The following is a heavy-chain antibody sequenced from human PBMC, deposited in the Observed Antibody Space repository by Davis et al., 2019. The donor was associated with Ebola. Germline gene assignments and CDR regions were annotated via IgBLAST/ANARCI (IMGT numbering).Heavy chain of an antibody. J-gene: IGHJ6*02. CDR3: ARDQVGYSYGSSGYYYYGMDV. CDR2: IYYSGST. D-gene: IGHD5-18*01. Sequence: SETLSLTCAVYGGSFSGYYWSWIRQPPGKGLEWIGYIYYSGSTNYNPSLKSRVTISVDTSKNQFSLKLSSVTAADTAVYYCARDQVGYSYGSSGYYYYGMDVWGQGTTVTVSS. CDR1: GGSFSGYY. V-gene: IGHV4-59*01.